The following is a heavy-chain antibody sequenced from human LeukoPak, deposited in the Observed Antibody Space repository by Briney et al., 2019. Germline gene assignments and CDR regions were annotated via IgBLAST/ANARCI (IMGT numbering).Heavy chain of an antibody. CDR2: ISSSSSYI. Sequence: PGGSLRLSCAASGFTFSSYSMNWVRQAPGKGLEWVSSISSSSSYIYYADSVKGRFTISRDNAKNSLYLQMNSLRAEDTAAYYCARDHEAGSGWFYYYYGMDVWGQGTTVTVSS. D-gene: IGHD6-19*01. V-gene: IGHV3-21*01. CDR1: GFTFSSYS. CDR3: ARDHEAGSGWFYYYYGMDV. J-gene: IGHJ6*02.